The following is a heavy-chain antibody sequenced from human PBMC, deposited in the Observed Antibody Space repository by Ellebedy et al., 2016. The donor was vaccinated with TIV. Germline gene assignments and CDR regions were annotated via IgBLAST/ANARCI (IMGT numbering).Heavy chain of an antibody. J-gene: IGHJ4*02. V-gene: IGHV3-74*01. D-gene: IGHD1-26*01. CDR3: VRGRLGATGTFEI. CDR1: GFTFDKFW. Sequence: GGSLRLXXAASGFTFDKFWMNWVRQTPGKGLVWISRLSSDGTDAIYADSVRGRFTSSRDNAGNTLFLQMDSLRVEDTGVYYCVRGRLGATGTFEIWGQGTQVSVSS. CDR2: LSSDGTDA.